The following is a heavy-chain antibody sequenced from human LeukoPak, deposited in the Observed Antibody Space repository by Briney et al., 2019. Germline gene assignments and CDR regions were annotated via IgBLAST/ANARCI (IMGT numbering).Heavy chain of an antibody. J-gene: IGHJ4*02. CDR3: AKGHSSGWVYYFDY. D-gene: IGHD6-19*01. CDR2: ISWNSGSI. Sequence: AGGSLRLSCAASGFTFDDYAMHWVRQAPGKGLEWVSGISWNSGSIGYADSVKGRFTISRDNAKNSLYLQMNSLRAEDMALYYCAKGHSSGWVYYFDYWGQGTLVTVSS. V-gene: IGHV3-9*03. CDR1: GFTFDDYA.